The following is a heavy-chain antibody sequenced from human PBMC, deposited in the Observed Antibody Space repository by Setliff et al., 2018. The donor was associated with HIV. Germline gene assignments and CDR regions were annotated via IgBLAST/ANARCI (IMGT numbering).Heavy chain of an antibody. CDR3: ARDLWSSSLV. CDR1: GFIFSNYW. CDR2: INSDGSTT. D-gene: IGHD6-6*01. Sequence: PGGSLRLSCTASGFIFSNYWMYWVRQAPGKGLVWVSRINSDGSTTNYADSVKGRFTISRDNAKNTLYLQMNSLRAEDTAVYYCARDLWSSSLVWGQGTLVTVSS. V-gene: IGHV3-74*01. J-gene: IGHJ4*02.